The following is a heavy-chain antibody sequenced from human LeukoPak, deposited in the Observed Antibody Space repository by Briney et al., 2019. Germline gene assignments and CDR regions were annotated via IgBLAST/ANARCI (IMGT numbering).Heavy chain of an antibody. D-gene: IGHD3-3*01. J-gene: IGHJ4*02. CDR3: ARASSLIGGFDS. CDR2: ISRNGGAI. V-gene: IGHV3-11*01. CDR1: GFTFNQHS. Sequence: GGSLRLSCAASGFTFNQHSMSWIRQAPGKGLEWISYISRNGGAIHYAESVEGRFTVSRDNAKKSLFLQMNTLRNDDTAVYFCARASSLIGGFDSWGRGTLVAVSS.